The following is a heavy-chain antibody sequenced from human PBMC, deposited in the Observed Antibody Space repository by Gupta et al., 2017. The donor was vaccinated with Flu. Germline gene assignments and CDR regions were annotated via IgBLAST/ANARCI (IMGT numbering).Heavy chain of an antibody. V-gene: IGHV3-30*03. CDR2: MSNDGRNK. CDR1: LIFRSYG. J-gene: IGHJ4*02. Sequence: LIFRSYGMHWVRQAPGKGLEWLTVMSNDGRNKYYADSVRGRFTISRDNSKNTLFLQMNSLSAEDTAVYYCARDSGWKYFDYWGQGTRVTVSS. D-gene: IGHD1-1*01. CDR3: ARDSGWKYFDY.